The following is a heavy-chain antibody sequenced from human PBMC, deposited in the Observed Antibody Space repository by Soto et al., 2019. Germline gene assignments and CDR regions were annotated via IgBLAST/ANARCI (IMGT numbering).Heavy chain of an antibody. V-gene: IGHV3-53*01. CDR2: IYPAGPT. D-gene: IGHD6-19*01. J-gene: IGHJ4*02. Sequence: GGSLRLSCAASGFTVSGMFMNWVRQAPGKGLEWVSVIYPAGPTYYADSVEGRSTISRDNSKNTLFLQLNNLRAEDTAVYYCARDADSSGLHYWGQGILVTVSS. CDR1: GFTVSGMF. CDR3: ARDADSSGLHY.